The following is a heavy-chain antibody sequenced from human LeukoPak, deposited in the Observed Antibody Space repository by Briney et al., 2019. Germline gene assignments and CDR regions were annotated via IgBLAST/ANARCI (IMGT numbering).Heavy chain of an antibody. CDR1: GGSISSSSYY. J-gene: IGHJ4*02. CDR3: ATGRRESRGLLVDS. CDR2: NYYSGST. V-gene: IGHV4-39*01. Sequence: SETLSLTCTVSGGSISSSSYYWGWIRQPPGKGLVWIGSNYYSGSTYYNPSLKGRVTISVDTSKNQFSQELSYVTAADTAVYYCATGRRESRGLLVDSWGQGTLVTVSS. D-gene: IGHD6-6*01.